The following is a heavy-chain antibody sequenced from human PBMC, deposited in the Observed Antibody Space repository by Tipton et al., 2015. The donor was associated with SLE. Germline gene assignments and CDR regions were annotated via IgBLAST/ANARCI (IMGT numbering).Heavy chain of an antibody. D-gene: IGHD7-27*01. Sequence: TLSLTCTVSGGSISSSSYYWGWIRQPPGKGLEWIGEINHSGSTNYNPSLKSRVTISVDTSKNQFSLKLSSVTAADTAVYYCARGPGYYYMDVWGKGTTVTVSS. CDR1: GGSISSSSYY. V-gene: IGHV4-39*07. CDR2: INHSGST. J-gene: IGHJ6*03. CDR3: ARGPGYYYMDV.